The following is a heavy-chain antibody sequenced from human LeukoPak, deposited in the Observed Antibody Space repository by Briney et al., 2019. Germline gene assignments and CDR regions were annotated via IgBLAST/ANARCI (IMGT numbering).Heavy chain of an antibody. J-gene: IGHJ5*01. Sequence: GGSLRLSCAASGFTFSNEWMSWVRQAPGKGQEGVGRIKSKNDGRTTDYAAPVKGIFTISRDDSKNTLYLQMNSLKTEHTAVYYCTTDPTYYYDSNGYLDAYATDSLGQGALVTVSS. CDR2: IKSKNDGRTT. CDR3: TTDPTYYYDSNGYLDAYATDS. D-gene: IGHD3-22*01. CDR1: GFTFSNEW. V-gene: IGHV3-15*01.